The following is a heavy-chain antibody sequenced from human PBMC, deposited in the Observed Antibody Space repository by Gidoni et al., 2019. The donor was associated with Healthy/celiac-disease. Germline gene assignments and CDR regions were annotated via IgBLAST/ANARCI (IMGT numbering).Heavy chain of an antibody. CDR2: IIPIFGTA. CDR3: ARGRDTTVVTPGDY. J-gene: IGHJ4*02. Sequence: QVQLVQSGAAVKKPGSSVKVFCKASGGTFSSYAISWVRQAPGQGLEWMGGIIPIFGTANYAQKFQGRVTITADESTSTAYMELSSLRSEDTAVYYCARGRDTTVVTPGDYWGQGTLVTVSS. V-gene: IGHV1-69*01. D-gene: IGHD4-17*01. CDR1: GGTFSSYA.